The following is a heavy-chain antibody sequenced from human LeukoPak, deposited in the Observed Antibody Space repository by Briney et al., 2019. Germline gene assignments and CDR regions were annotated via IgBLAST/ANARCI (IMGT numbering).Heavy chain of an antibody. J-gene: IGHJ4*02. CDR3: AKDHADYCTKGVCWRYYFDY. Sequence: GGSLRLSCAASGFTFSSYGMHWVRQAPGKGLEGVAFIRYDGSNKYYTDAVKGRFTISRDNSKNTLYLQMNSLRTEDTAVYYCAKDHADYCTKGVCWRYYFDYWGQGTLVTVSS. CDR2: IRYDGSNK. V-gene: IGHV3-30*02. D-gene: IGHD2-8*01. CDR1: GFTFSSYG.